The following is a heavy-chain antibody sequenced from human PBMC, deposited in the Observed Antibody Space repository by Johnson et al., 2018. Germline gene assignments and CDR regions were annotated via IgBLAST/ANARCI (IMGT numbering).Heavy chain of an antibody. D-gene: IGHD2-15*01. CDR2: ISKSSSII. CDR1: GFNFSSYS. V-gene: IGHV3-48*02. Sequence: HLVESGGGLVQPGGSLRLSCAASGFNFSSYSMNWVRQAPGKGLEWVSYISKSSSIIYYADSVKGRFTISRDNAKNSLSLQMNSLGDGDTAVYYCARDPVKDIVVVVAAEPNYYYYGMDVWGQGTTVTVSS. J-gene: IGHJ6*02. CDR3: ARDPVKDIVVVVAAEPNYYYYGMDV.